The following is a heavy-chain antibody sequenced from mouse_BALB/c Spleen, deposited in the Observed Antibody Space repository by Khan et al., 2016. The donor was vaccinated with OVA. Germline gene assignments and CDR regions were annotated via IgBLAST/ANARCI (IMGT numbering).Heavy chain of an antibody. CDR2: IAPGSGRT. D-gene: IGHD1-1*01. CDR3: ARSNYYGRSLYALDY. V-gene: IGHV1S41*01. J-gene: IGHJ4*01. Sequence: DMVKPGASVKLSCKASRYTFTSYWLNWIKQRPGQGLEWIGRIAPGSGRTHYTDMFTGKATLTVHTSSSTAYSQLSSLSSEDTAVDFCARSNYYGRSLYALDYWGQGTSVTVSS. CDR1: RYTFTSYW.